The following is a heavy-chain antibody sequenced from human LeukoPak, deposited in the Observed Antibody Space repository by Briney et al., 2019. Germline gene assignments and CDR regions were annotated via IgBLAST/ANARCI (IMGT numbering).Heavy chain of an antibody. CDR3: ARATNYGGNFGW. D-gene: IGHD4-23*01. J-gene: IGHJ4*02. CDR1: GGTFSSYA. V-gene: IGHV1-2*02. CDR2: INPNSGGT. Sequence: ASVKVSCKASGGTFSSYAISWVRQAPGQGLEWMGWINPNSGGTNYAQKFQGRVTMTRDTSISTAYMELSGLRSDDTAVYYCARATNYGGNFGWWGQGTLVTVSS.